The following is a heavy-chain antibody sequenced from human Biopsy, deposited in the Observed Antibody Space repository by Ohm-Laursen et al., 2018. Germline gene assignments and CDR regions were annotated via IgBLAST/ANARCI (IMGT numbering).Heavy chain of an antibody. CDR1: GYTFTAYY. J-gene: IGHJ4*02. V-gene: IGHV1-46*01. CDR3: AKNYDPLYYDTSGLFDY. CDR2: INPRSGNT. Sequence: ASVKVSCKASGYTFTAYYINWVRQAPGQGLEWMGIINPRSGNTVYSQKFQVRVTMTTDTSTSTVYMELSSLSSEDTAVYYCAKNYDPLYYDTSGLFDYWGQGTLVTVSS. D-gene: IGHD3-22*01.